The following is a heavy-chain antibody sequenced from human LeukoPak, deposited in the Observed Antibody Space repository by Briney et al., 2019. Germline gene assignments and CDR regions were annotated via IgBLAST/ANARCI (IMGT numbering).Heavy chain of an antibody. CDR1: GGSISSYY. J-gene: IGHJ6*03. V-gene: IGHV4-59*08. D-gene: IGHD3-10*01. Sequence: PSETLSLTCTVSGGSISSYYWSWIRQPPGKGLEWIGYIYYSGSTNYNPSLKSRVTISVDTSKNQFSLKLSSVTAADTAVYYCARHRIWDYGSGSYYNTYYYYYYMDVWGKGTTVTISS. CDR3: ARHRIWDYGSGSYYNTYYYYYYMDV. CDR2: IYYSGST.